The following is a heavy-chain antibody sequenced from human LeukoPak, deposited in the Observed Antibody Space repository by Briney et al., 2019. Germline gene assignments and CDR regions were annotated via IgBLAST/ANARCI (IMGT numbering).Heavy chain of an antibody. V-gene: IGHV4-59*01. CDR3: ARDGRIAVAGFYYYYGMDV. CDR2: IHYSGNT. J-gene: IGHJ6*02. CDR1: GDSISTYY. Sequence: PSETLSLTCTVSGDSISTYYWSWIRQPPGKGLELVGYIHYSGNTNYNPSLKSRVTISVDTSKNQFSLKLSSVTAADTAMYYCARDGRIAVAGFYYYYGMDVWGQGTTVTVSS. D-gene: IGHD6-19*01.